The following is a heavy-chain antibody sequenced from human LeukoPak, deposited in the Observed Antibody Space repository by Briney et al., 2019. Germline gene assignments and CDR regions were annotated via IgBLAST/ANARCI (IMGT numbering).Heavy chain of an antibody. V-gene: IGHV3-64D*06. J-gene: IGHJ4*02. CDR1: GFVFSIYT. D-gene: IGHD1-26*01. CDR3: VKDFGRIRGTPDS. CDR2: ISGSGNGVSI. Sequence: QSGGSLRLSCSASGFVFSIYTMYWVRQAPGKGPEYVSTISGSGNGVSIYHADSVKGRFTISRDDSKSILYLQMNGLRSEDTAVYYCVKDFGRIRGTPDSWGQGTLVTVSS.